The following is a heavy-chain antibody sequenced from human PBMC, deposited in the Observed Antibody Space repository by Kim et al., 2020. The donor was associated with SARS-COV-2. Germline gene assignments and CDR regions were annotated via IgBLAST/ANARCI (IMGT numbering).Heavy chain of an antibody. J-gene: IGHJ4*02. Sequence: GGSLRLSCSASGFTFSSYGMHWVRQAPGKGLEWVAVISYDGSNKYYADSVKGRFTISRDNSKNTLYLQMNSLRAEDTAVYYCAKDPGGGHDGHFGDYWGQGTLVTVSS. V-gene: IGHV3-30*18. CDR2: ISYDGSNK. CDR3: AKDPGGGHDGHFGDY. D-gene: IGHD3-16*01. CDR1: GFTFSSYG.